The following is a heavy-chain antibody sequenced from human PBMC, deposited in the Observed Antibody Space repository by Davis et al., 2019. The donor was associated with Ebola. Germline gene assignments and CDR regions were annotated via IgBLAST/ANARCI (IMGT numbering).Heavy chain of an antibody. CDR2: IYYSGST. V-gene: IGHV4-39*01. Sequence: PSETLSLTCTVSGGSISSSSYYWGWIRQPPGKGLEWIGSIYYSGSTYYNPSLKSRVTISVDTSKNQFSLKLSSVTAADTAVYYCARGRNHIVVDYGMDVWGKGTTVTVSS. D-gene: IGHD2-21*01. CDR3: ARGRNHIVVDYGMDV. J-gene: IGHJ6*04. CDR1: GGSISSSSYY.